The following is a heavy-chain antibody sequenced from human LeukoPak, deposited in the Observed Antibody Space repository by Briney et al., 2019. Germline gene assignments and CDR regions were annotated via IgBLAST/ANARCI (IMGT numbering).Heavy chain of an antibody. CDR3: AREEYSSSSSSHYYYGMDV. CDR1: GGSISSGGYY. D-gene: IGHD6-6*01. Sequence: SQTLSLTCTVSGGSISSGGYYWSWIRQHPGKGLEWIGYIYYSGSTNYNPSLKSRVTISVDTSKNQFSLKLSSVTAADTAVYHCAREEYSSSSSSHYYYGMDVWGQGTTVTVSS. J-gene: IGHJ6*02. CDR2: IYYSGST. V-gene: IGHV4-31*03.